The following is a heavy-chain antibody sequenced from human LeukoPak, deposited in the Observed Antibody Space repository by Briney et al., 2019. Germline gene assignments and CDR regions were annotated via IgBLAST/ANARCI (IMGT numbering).Heavy chain of an antibody. J-gene: IGHJ4*02. Sequence: GGSLRLSCAVSGFTLSSYSMNAVRDAPGERVEWVSSISTSSSYIHYADSVKGRFTISRDNARNSLYLQMNSLRAEDTAVYYCARGLGGVDYWGQGTLVTVSS. D-gene: IGHD3-10*01. V-gene: IGHV3-21*01. CDR2: ISTSSSYI. CDR3: ARGLGGVDY. CDR1: GFTLSSYS.